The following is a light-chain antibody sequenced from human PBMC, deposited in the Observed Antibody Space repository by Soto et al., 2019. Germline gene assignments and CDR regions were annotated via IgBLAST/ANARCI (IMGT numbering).Light chain of an antibody. J-gene: IGKJ5*01. CDR2: AAS. CDR1: QSISSY. Sequence: DIQMTQSPSSLSASVGDRVTITCRASQSISSYLNWYQQKPGKAPKLLIYAASSLQSGVPSRFSGSGSGTDFTLTISSLQPEDFAPYYCQQSYSTITFGQGTRLEIK. V-gene: IGKV1-39*01. CDR3: QQSYSTIT.